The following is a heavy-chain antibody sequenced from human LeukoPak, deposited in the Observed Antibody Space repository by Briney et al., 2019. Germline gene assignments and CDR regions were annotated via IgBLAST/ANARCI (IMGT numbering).Heavy chain of an antibody. CDR3: ARWVAASSIDY. J-gene: IGHJ4*02. Sequence: SETLSLTCTVSGGSVSSYYWSWIRQPPGKGLEWIGYIYYRGSTNYNASLKSRVTISVDTSKNQFSLKLRSVTAADTAVYYCARWVAASSIDYWGQGTLVTVSS. CDR2: IYYRGST. CDR1: GGSVSSYY. D-gene: IGHD6-13*01. V-gene: IGHV4-59*08.